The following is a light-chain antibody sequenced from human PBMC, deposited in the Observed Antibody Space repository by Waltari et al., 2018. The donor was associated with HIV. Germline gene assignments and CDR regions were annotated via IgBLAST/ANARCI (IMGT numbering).Light chain of an antibody. CDR2: RIS. V-gene: IGKV3-20*01. CDR3: QQYGLSPIT. Sequence: EIVLTQSPGTLSLSPGERATLSCRASESVTTSHLAWYQQKPGQAPRLLIYRISSRAAGIPDSFSGSVSGADFTLTISRLEPEDFAVYYCQQYGLSPITFGQGTRLEIK. CDR1: ESVTTSH. J-gene: IGKJ5*01.